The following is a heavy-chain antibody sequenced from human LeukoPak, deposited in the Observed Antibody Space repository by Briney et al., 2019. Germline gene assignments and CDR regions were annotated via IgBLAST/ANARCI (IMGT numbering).Heavy chain of an antibody. V-gene: IGHV7-4-1*02. Sequence: ASVKVSCKASGYTFTGYYMHWVRQAPGQGLEWMGWINTNTGNPTYAQGFTGRFVFSLDTSVSTAYLQISSLKAEDTAVYYCARDDYYYDSSGYYSLFDYWGQGTLVTVSS. CDR1: GYTFTGYY. CDR2: INTNTGNP. D-gene: IGHD3-22*01. J-gene: IGHJ4*02. CDR3: ARDDYYYDSSGYYSLFDY.